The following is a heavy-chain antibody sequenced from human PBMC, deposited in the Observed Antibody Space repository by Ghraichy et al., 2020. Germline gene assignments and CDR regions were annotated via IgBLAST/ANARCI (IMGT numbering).Heavy chain of an antibody. CDR2: INPNSGGT. CDR1: GYTFTGYY. Sequence: ASVKVSCKASGYTFTGYYMHWVRQAPGQGLEWMGWINPNSGGTNYAQKFQGRVTMTRDTSISTAYMELSRLRSDYTAVYYCARARATVVTRYFQHWGQGTLVTVSS. J-gene: IGHJ1*01. CDR3: ARARATVVTRYFQH. V-gene: IGHV1-2*02. D-gene: IGHD4-23*01.